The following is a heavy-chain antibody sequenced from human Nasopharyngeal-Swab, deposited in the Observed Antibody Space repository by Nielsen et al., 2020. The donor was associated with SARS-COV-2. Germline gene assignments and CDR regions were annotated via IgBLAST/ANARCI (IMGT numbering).Heavy chain of an antibody. D-gene: IGHD3-3*01. CDR3: ARREYYDFWSGYRNYYFDY. CDR2: IYYSGST. J-gene: IGHJ4*02. V-gene: IGHV4-34*01. CDR1: GGSFSGYY. Sequence: SETLSLTCAVYGGSFSGYYWSWIRQPPGKGLEWIGSIYYSGSTYYNPSLKSRVTISVDTSKNQFSLKLSSVTAADTAVYYCARREYYDFWSGYRNYYFDYWGQGTLVTVPS.